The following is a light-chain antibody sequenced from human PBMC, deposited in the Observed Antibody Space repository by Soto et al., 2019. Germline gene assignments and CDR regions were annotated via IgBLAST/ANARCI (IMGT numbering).Light chain of an antibody. CDR1: HSVSSSY. V-gene: IGKV3-20*01. CDR3: QQYGGSLPIT. J-gene: IGKJ5*01. Sequence: EIVLTQSPGTLSLSPGERATLSCRASHSVSSSYLAWYQQKPGQAPRLLIYGASSRATGIPDRFSGSGSGTDFTLSISRLEPEDFAVYYCQQYGGSLPITFGQGTRLEIK. CDR2: GAS.